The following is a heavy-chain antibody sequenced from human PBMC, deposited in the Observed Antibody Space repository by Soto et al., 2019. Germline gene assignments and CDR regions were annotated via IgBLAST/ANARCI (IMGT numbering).Heavy chain of an antibody. CDR2: VSHDGRNT. CDR1: GFTFSDYA. J-gene: IGHJ4*02. V-gene: IGHV3-30*18. Sequence: VQLVESGGGVVQPGRSLRLSCAASGFTFSDYAMHWVRQAPGKGLEWVAVVSHDGRNTHYADSVKGRFNISRDSSKNTFSLEMNSLRAEDTAVYYCAKGGRQWLVTSDFNYWGQGALVTVSS. CDR3: AKGGRQWLVTSDFNY. D-gene: IGHD6-19*01.